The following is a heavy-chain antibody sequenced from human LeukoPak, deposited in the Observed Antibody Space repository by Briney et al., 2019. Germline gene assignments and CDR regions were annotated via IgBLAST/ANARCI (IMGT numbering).Heavy chain of an antibody. D-gene: IGHD3-10*01. V-gene: IGHV4-59*01. CDR1: GGSLSSYY. Sequence: SQTLSLTCTVSGGSLSSYYWSWIRQPPGKGLEWIGYIYYSGSTTYNPSLRSRVTISVDTSKNQFSLRLSSVTAADTAVYYCARVFYYGSGTFDLWGRGTLVTVSS. CDR3: ARVFYYGSGTFDL. J-gene: IGHJ2*01. CDR2: IYYSGST.